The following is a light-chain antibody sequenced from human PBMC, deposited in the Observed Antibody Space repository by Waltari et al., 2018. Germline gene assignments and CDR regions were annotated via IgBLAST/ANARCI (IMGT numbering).Light chain of an antibody. CDR3: SSYTSSSTPVV. Sequence: QSALTQPASVSGSPGQSITISSTGTSSDVGGYNYVSWYQQHPGKAPKLMIYHVSNRPSGVSNRLSGSKAGNTASLTIAWLQAEDEPDYYCSSYTSSSTPVVFGGGTNLTVL. CDR2: HVS. CDR1: SSDVGGYNY. J-gene: IGLJ2*01. V-gene: IGLV2-14*03.